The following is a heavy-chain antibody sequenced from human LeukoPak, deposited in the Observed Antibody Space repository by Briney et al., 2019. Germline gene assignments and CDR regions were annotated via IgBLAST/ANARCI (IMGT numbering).Heavy chain of an antibody. CDR1: GGSINNYY. CDR2: IYYSGNT. V-gene: IGHV4-59*08. Sequence: PSETLSLTCTVSGGSINNYYWSWIRQPPGKGLEWIGYIYYSGNTYHNPSLKSRVTISVDTSKNQFFLKLSSVTAADTAVYYCARNLYRIGWYYYDYWGQGTLVTVSS. CDR3: ARNLYRIGWYYYDY. J-gene: IGHJ4*02. D-gene: IGHD6-19*01.